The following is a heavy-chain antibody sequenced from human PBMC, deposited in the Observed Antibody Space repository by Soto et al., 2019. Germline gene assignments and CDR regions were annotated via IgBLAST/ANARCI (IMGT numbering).Heavy chain of an antibody. CDR2: IYYNGDT. CDR1: GGSISSGGYY. CDR3: ARSHRDNWGSPDYFDY. D-gene: IGHD7-27*01. Sequence: PSVTMSHTCTVSGGSISSGGYYCSWIRQHPGKGLEWIGYIYYNGDTYYNPSLKSRVSLSIDTSKNQFSLRLTSVTAADTAVYYCARSHRDNWGSPDYFDYWGQGTLVTVSS. J-gene: IGHJ4*02. V-gene: IGHV4-31*03.